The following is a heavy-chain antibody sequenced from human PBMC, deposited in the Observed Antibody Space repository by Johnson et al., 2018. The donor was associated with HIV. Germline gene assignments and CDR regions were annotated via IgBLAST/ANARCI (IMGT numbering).Heavy chain of an antibody. Sequence: VQLVESGGGVVQPGGSLRLSCAASVFTVSSNYMTWVRQAPGKGLEWVSILYSGGSTYYADSVKGRFSISRDNSKNTLYLEMNRLRADDSAVYFCAKTQSSIGGLDAFDLWGQGTKV. D-gene: IGHD6-6*01. V-gene: IGHV3-66*02. CDR3: AKTQSSIGGLDAFDL. J-gene: IGHJ3*01. CDR2: LYSGGST. CDR1: VFTVSSNY.